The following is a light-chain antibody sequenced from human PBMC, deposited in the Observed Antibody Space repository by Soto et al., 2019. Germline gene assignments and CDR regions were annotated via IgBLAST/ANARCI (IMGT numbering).Light chain of an antibody. Sequence: QSVLTQPPSASGTPGQRVTISCSGSRSNIGGNPVNWYQQLPGTAPKLLIHGNAQRPSGIPDRFSGAKSGTSASLAISGLQSEDEADYYCAAWDDSLNVVVFGGGTQLTVL. CDR1: RSNIGGNP. J-gene: IGLJ2*01. CDR2: GNA. V-gene: IGLV1-44*01. CDR3: AAWDDSLNVVV.